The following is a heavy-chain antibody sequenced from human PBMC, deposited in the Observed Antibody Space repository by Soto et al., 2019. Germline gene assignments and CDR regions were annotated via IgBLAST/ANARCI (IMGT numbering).Heavy chain of an antibody. J-gene: IGHJ3*01. CDR3: SRQGVGDGYNSVAFDV. CDR2: IYYSGST. V-gene: IGHV4-39*01. D-gene: IGHD5-12*01. Sequence: EPLTLTRTVAVGSISGGSYDWGWIRQTPGKGLEWIGSIYYSGSTYYNPSLKSRVTISVDTSKNQFSLKLSSVTAADTAVYYCSRQGVGDGYNSVAFDVWGQGTMVTVSS. CDR1: VGSISGGSYD.